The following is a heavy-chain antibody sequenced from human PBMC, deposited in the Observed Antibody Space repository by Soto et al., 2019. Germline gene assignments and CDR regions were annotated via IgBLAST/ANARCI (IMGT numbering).Heavy chain of an antibody. CDR3: ARGVVVPAAMSGGYYMDV. J-gene: IGHJ6*03. CDR1: GGTFSSYT. CDR2: IIPILGIA. D-gene: IGHD2-2*01. V-gene: IGHV1-69*02. Sequence: ASVKVSCKASGGTFSSYTISWVRQAPGQGLEWMGRIIPILGIANYAQKFKGRVTITADKSTSTANMELSSLSSEDTALYFCARGVVVPAAMSGGYYMDVWGKGTTVTVSS.